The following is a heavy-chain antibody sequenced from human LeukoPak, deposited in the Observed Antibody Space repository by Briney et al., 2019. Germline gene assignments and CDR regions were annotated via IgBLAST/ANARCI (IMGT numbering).Heavy chain of an antibody. CDR3: ARAGYDDFWSGYYIVDY. CDR1: GFTLSSYS. V-gene: IGHV3-48*01. D-gene: IGHD3-3*01. J-gene: IGHJ4*02. Sequence: GGSLRLSCAASGFTLSSYSMNWVRQAPGKGLEWVSYISTSSTTIYYADSVKGRFTISRDNAENSLYLQMNSLRAEDTAVYYCARAGYDDFWSGYYIVDYWGQGTLVTVSS. CDR2: ISTSSTTI.